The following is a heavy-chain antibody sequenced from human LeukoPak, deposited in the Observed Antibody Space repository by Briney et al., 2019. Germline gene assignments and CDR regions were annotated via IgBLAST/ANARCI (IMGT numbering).Heavy chain of an antibody. J-gene: IGHJ4*02. V-gene: IGHV3-7*01. Sequence: PGGSLRHSCAASGFTFSSYWMSWVRQAPGKGLEWVANIKQDGSEKYYVDSVKGRFTISRDNAKNSLYLQMNSLRAEDTAVYYCAREGSGYYFDYWGQGTLVTVSS. CDR1: GFTFSSYW. CDR3: AREGSGYYFDY. D-gene: IGHD3-22*01. CDR2: IKQDGSEK.